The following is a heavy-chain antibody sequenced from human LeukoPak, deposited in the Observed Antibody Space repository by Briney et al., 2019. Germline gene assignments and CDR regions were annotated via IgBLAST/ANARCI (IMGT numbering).Heavy chain of an antibody. J-gene: IGHJ4*02. D-gene: IGHD3-10*01. V-gene: IGHV4-39*01. CDR3: ASLRGELHSFDY. CDR2: MHYSGNT. Sequence: SETLSLTCPVSGGSISSGSYYWGWIRPPPGKGLEYIGSMHYSGNTYYNPSLKSRVTFSMDTSKNQFSLKLSFVTAADTAMFYCASLRGELHSFDYWSQGTLVTVSS. CDR1: GGSISSGSYY.